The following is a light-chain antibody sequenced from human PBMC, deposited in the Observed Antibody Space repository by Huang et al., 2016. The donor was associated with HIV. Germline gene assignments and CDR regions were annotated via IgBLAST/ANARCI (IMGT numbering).Light chain of an antibody. CDR2: WAS. Sequence: IVMTQSPDSLAVSLGERATIKCKSSQSLLSASNSQNSLAWYKQKVGQPPKLFIYWASTRAPGFPARFSGSGSGPDFSLTIANLQAEDVAIYYCQQCYTTPRTFGPGTKVEIK. CDR3: QQCYTTPRT. CDR1: QSLLSASNSQNS. J-gene: IGKJ3*01. V-gene: IGKV4-1*01.